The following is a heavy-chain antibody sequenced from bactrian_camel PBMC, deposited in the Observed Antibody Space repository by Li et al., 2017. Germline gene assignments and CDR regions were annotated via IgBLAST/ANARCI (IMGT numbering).Heavy chain of an antibody. CDR1: GFTSSFYY. V-gene: IGHV3-2*01. Sequence: HVQLVESGGGLVQPGGSLRLSCVVSGFTSSFYYMSWVRQAPGKGLEWVSSIPRDSSNAHYADSVKGRFTISNDNSKNTLYLQMDSLKPEDTAMYSCAAGWTLSDTSCLTGSPFTEWGQGTQVTVS. D-gene: IGHD1*01. CDR2: IPRDSSNA. J-gene: IGHJ4*01. CDR3: AAGWTLSDTSCLTGSPFTE.